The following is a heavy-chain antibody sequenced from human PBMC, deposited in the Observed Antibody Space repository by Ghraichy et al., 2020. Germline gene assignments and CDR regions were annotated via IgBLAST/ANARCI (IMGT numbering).Heavy chain of an antibody. Sequence: GGSLRLSCAASGFIFSNYNMNWVRQAPGKGLEWVSSISTSSSYIYYADSVKGRFTISRDDAKSSLYLQMNSLRAEDTAVFYCARGGESGSYYNVDWGQGTLVTVSS. D-gene: IGHD3-10*01. CDR2: ISTSSSYI. V-gene: IGHV3-21*01. CDR3: ARGGESGSYYNVD. CDR1: GFIFSNYN. J-gene: IGHJ4*02.